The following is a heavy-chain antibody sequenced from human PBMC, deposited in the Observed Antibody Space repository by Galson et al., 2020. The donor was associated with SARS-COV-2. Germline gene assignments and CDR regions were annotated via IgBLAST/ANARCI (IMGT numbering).Heavy chain of an antibody. V-gene: IGHV3-7*01. J-gene: IGHJ6*02. CDR2: IKGDGSDK. Sequence: GESLKISCAASGFTFSSYWMSWVRQAPGKGLEWVANIKGDGSDKFYVASVKGRFTISRDNTKNSLYLQMDSLRAEDTAVYYCARDYISAPGINFYGMDVWGQGATVTVSS. CDR1: GFTFSSYW. CDR3: ARDYISAPGINFYGMDV. D-gene: IGHD6-13*01.